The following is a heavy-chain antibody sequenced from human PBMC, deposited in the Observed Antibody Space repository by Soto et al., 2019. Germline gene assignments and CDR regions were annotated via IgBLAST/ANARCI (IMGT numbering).Heavy chain of an antibody. CDR2: IYYSGST. J-gene: IGHJ5*02. Sequence: SETLFLTCTVSGCSLSSYYWSWVRPPPGKGLEWIGYIYYSGSTNYNPSLKSRVTISVDTSKNQFSLKLSSVTAADTAVYYCARDRSGNSRYNWFDPWGQGTLVTVSS. V-gene: IGHV4-59*01. CDR3: ARDRSGNSRYNWFDP. CDR1: GCSLSSYY.